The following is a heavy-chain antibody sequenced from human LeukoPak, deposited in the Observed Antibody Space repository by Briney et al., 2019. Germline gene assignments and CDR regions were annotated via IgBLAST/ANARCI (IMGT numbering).Heavy chain of an antibody. CDR2: INPNSGGT. Sequence: ASVKVSCKASGYTFTGYYMHWVRQAPGQGLEWMGWINPNSGGTNYAQKFQGRVTMTRDTSISTAYMELRSLRSDDTAVYYCARENYGSGSYDYWGQGTLVTVSS. V-gene: IGHV1-2*02. D-gene: IGHD3-10*01. CDR3: ARENYGSGSYDY. J-gene: IGHJ4*02. CDR1: GYTFTGYY.